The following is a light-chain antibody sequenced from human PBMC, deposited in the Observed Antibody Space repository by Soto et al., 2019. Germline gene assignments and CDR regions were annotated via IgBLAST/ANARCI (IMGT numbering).Light chain of an antibody. V-gene: IGKV3-15*01. J-gene: IGKJ4*01. CDR3: QQYNNWPPWT. CDR2: GAS. CDR1: QSVSSN. Sequence: EIVMTQSPATLSVSPGERATLSCRASQSVSSNLAWYQQKPGQAPRLLIYGASTRATGIPARFSGSGSGTEFTLTISSLQSEDFAVYYCQQYNNWPPWTFGGGTKVETK.